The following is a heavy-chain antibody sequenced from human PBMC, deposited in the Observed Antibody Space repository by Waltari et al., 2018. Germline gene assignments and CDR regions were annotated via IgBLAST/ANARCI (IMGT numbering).Heavy chain of an antibody. Sequence: EVQLVESGGGLVQPGGSLRLACAASGSTLRSFWMNWVRQTPGKGLEWVAGIKQDGSEKYYADSVKGRFTISRDNAKNSLYLQMNSLRAEDTAVYYCATSGWYCFDYWGQGTLVTVSS. CDR2: IKQDGSEK. V-gene: IGHV3-7*01. CDR3: ATSGWYCFDY. J-gene: IGHJ4*02. CDR1: GSTLRSFW. D-gene: IGHD6-19*01.